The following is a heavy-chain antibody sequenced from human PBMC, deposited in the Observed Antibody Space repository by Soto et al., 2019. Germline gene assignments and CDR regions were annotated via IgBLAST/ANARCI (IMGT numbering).Heavy chain of an antibody. D-gene: IGHD1-26*01. CDR1: GGSFSGYY. J-gene: IGHJ5*02. Sequence: SETLSLTCAVYGGSFSGYYWSWIRQPPGKGLEWIGENNHSGSTNYNPSLKSRVTISVDTSKHQFSLKLSSVTAADTAVYYCARGPDGSYNRFAPWGQGTLVTVSS. CDR3: ARGPDGSYNRFAP. V-gene: IGHV4-34*01. CDR2: NNHSGST.